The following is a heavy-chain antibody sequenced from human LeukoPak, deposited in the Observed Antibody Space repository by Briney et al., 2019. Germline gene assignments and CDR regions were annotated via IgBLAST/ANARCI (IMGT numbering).Heavy chain of an antibody. CDR2: ISSRSSHI. D-gene: IGHD2-15*01. V-gene: IGHV3-21*01. J-gene: IGHJ6*03. CDR1: GFTFSYYS. CDR3: ARDQGFHFQHMDV. Sequence: PGGSLRLSCAASGFTFSYYSMNWVRQTPGKGLEWVSSISSRSSHIDYADSVKGRLTISRDDAKNSLYLQMNSLRVEDTAVYYCARDQGFHFQHMDVSGKGTTVIVSS.